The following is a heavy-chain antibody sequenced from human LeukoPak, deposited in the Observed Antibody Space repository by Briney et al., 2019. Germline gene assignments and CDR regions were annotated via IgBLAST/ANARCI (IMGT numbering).Heavy chain of an antibody. J-gene: IGHJ1*01. CDR2: IYYSGST. Sequence: PSETLSLTCTVSGGSISSYYWNWIRQPPGKGLERIGYIYYSGSTNYNPSLKSRVTISVDTSKNQFSLKLSSVTAADTAMYYCARGGWYPESFQHWGQGALVTVSS. CDR3: ARGGWYPESFQH. CDR1: GGSISSYY. V-gene: IGHV4-59*01. D-gene: IGHD6-19*01.